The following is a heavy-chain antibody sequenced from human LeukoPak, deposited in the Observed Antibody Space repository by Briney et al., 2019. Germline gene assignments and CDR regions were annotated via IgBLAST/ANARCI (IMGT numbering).Heavy chain of an antibody. CDR2: LYSGGTT. D-gene: IGHD4/OR15-4a*01. CDR1: GFTISGYW. V-gene: IGHV3-66*04. J-gene: IGHJ4*02. CDR3: ARQSSRLTIFDY. Sequence: GGSLRLSCEASGFTISGYWMTWVRQAPGKGLEWVSALYSGGTTYYADSVKGRFTISTDNSKNTLYLQMNSLRGEDTAVYYCARQSSRLTIFDYWGQGTLVTVSS.